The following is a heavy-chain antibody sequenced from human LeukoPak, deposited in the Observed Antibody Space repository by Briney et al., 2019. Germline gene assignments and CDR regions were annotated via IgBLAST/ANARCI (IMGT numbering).Heavy chain of an antibody. CDR1: GFTFSGCA. V-gene: IGHV3-23*01. J-gene: IGHJ4*01. CDR2: ISGGGATT. CDR3: TRAKRGPFDY. Sequence: GGSLRLSCVASGFTFSGCAMSWVRQAPGKGLEWVSDISGGGATTYYIDSVRGRFTISRDNSKNTLYLQMNTLRPDDTAVYYCTRAKRGPFDYWGQGTLVTVSS.